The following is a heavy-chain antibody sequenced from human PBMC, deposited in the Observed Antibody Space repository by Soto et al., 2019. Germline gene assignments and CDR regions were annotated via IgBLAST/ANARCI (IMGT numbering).Heavy chain of an antibody. V-gene: IGHV1-69*01. J-gene: IGHJ3*02. CDR3: AREGCSGGSCYSLPGRGVAAFDI. Sequence: QVQLVQSGAEVKKPGSSVKVSCKASGGTFSSYAISWVRQAPGQGLEWMGGIIPIFGTANYEQKFQGRVTITADESTSTAYMELSSLRSEDTAVYYCAREGCSGGSCYSLPGRGVAAFDIWGQGTMVTVS. CDR2: IIPIFGTA. D-gene: IGHD2-15*01. CDR1: GGTFSSYA.